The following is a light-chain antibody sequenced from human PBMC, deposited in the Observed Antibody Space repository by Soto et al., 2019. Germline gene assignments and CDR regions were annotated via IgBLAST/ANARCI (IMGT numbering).Light chain of an antibody. J-gene: IGLJ1*01. CDR3: QSYDSSLSGYV. CDR1: SSDVGGYNY. V-gene: IGLV2-8*01. Sequence: QSALTQPPSASGSPGQSVTISCTGTSSDVGGYNYVSWYQQHPGKVPKLMIYGVSKRPSGVPDRFSGSKSGNTASLTVSGLQAEDEADYYCQSYDSSLSGYVFATGTKVTVL. CDR2: GVS.